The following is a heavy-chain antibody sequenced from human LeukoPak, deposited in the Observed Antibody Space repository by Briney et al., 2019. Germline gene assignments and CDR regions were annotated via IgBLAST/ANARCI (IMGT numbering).Heavy chain of an antibody. J-gene: IGHJ2*01. CDR3: ARGPITVTTAFGVFDWYFDL. CDR2: ISSSSSYI. V-gene: IGHV3-21*01. D-gene: IGHD4-17*01. Sequence: GGSLRLSCAASGFTFSSYSMNWVRQAPGKGLEWVSSISSSSSYIYYADSVKGRFTISRDNAKNSLYLQMNSLRAEDTAVYYCARGPITVTTAFGVFDWYFDLWGRGTLVTVSS. CDR1: GFTFSSYS.